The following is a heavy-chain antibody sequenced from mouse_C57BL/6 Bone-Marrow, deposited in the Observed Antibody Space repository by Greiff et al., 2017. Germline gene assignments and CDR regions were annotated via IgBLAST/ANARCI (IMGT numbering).Heavy chain of an antibody. CDR1: GYTFTSYW. CDR2: IYPSDSET. CDR3: ATLYAMDY. J-gene: IGHJ4*01. V-gene: IGHV1-61*01. Sequence: VQLQQPGAELVRPGSSVKLSCKASGYTFTSYWMDWVKQRPGQGLEWIGNIYPSDSETHYNQKFKDKATLTVDKSSSTAYMQLSSLTSEDSAVXYCATLYAMDYWGQGTSVTVSS.